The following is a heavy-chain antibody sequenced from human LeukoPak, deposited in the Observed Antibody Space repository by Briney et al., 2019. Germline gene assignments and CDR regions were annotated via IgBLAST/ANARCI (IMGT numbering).Heavy chain of an antibody. V-gene: IGHV3-23*01. CDR1: GFIFRNYG. CDR3: GRDLAWGAFDY. CDR2: ISPRGGGT. D-gene: IGHD7-27*01. Sequence: GGSLSLSCAASGFIFRNYGLNWVRQAPGKGRVWLLGISPRGGGTYYADSVKGRFTISRDDSKNTLSLQMNSLRVEDTAVYYCGRDLAWGAFDYWGQGTLVTVSS. J-gene: IGHJ4*02.